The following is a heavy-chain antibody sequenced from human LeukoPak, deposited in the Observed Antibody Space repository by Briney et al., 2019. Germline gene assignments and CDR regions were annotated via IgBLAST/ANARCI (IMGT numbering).Heavy chain of an antibody. D-gene: IGHD5-12*01. CDR2: ISSGSSYT. CDR3: ASGYRYVDY. J-gene: IGHJ4*02. Sequence: PGGSLRLSCAASGFTFSSYSMNWVRQAPGKGLEWVSSISSGSSYTYYADSVKGRFTISRDNTKNSLYLQMNSLRAEDTAVYYCASGYRYVDYWGQGTLVTVSS. CDR1: GFTFSSYS. V-gene: IGHV3-21*01.